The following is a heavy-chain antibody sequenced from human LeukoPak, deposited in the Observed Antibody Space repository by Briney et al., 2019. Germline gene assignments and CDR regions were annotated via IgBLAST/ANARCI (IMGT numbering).Heavy chain of an antibody. V-gene: IGHV1-18*01. Sequence: ASVKVSCMASGYTFTSYGISWVRQAPGQGLEWMGWISAYNGNTNYAQKLQGRVTMTTDTSTSTAYMELRSLRSDDTAVYYCARDHRSITMVRGGLTWFDPWGQGTLVTVSS. CDR3: ARDHRSITMVRGGLTWFDP. CDR1: GYTFTSYG. J-gene: IGHJ5*02. CDR2: ISAYNGNT. D-gene: IGHD3-10*01.